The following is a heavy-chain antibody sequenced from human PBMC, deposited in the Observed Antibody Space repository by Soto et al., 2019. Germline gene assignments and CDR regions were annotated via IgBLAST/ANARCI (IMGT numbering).Heavy chain of an antibody. D-gene: IGHD2-15*01. CDR3: AKILTPADYYWYGMDV. CDR1: GFTFSTYH. CDR2: ISASGDRT. V-gene: IGHV3-23*01. J-gene: IGHJ6*02. Sequence: EVQLLESGGGLVQPGGSLRFSCAASGFTFSTYHMVWVRQAPGKGLDSVASISASGDRTYYADSVKGRFTISRDNSKNMLYLQMNSLGAEDTAVYYCAKILTPADYYWYGMDVWGQGAAVTVSS.